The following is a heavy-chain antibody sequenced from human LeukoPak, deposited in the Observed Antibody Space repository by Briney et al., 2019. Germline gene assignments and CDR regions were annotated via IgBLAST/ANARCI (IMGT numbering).Heavy chain of an antibody. CDR1: GFTFSSYG. J-gene: IGHJ6*03. Sequence: PGGSLRLSCAASGFTFSSYGMHWVRQAPGKGLEGVAFIRYDGSNKYYADSVKGRFTISRDNSKDTLYLQMNSLRAEDTAVYYCAKVGIAAAGTYYYYYMDVWGKGTTVTISS. CDR3: AKVGIAAAGTYYYYYMDV. D-gene: IGHD6-13*01. CDR2: IRYDGSNK. V-gene: IGHV3-30*02.